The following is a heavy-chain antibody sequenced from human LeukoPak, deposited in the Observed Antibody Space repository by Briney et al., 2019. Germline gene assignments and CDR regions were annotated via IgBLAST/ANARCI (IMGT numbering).Heavy chain of an antibody. CDR2: ISSSSLYI. D-gene: IGHD5-24*01. J-gene: IGHJ4*02. Sequence: PGGSLRLSCAASGFTLSTYSLNWVRQAPGKGLEWVSSISSSSLYIYYADSAKGRVTISRDNAKNSLLLQMNSLRAEDTAVYYCAREGDGYNSPIDYWGQGTLVTVSS. V-gene: IGHV3-21*01. CDR3: AREGDGYNSPIDY. CDR1: GFTLSTYS.